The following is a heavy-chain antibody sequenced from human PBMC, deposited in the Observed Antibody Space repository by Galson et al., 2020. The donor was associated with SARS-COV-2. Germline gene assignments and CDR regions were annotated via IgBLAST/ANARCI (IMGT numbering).Heavy chain of an antibody. CDR2: IYYSGRT. J-gene: IGHJ4*02. CDR3: ARAWGSITIFGVVINYFDY. Sequence: SETLSLTCTVSGGSISSAGYYWSWIRQHPGKGLERIGYIYYSGRTYYNPSLKSRVTISVDTSKNQFSLKLSSVTAADTAVYYCARAWGSITIFGVVINYFDYWGQGTLVTVSS. D-gene: IGHD3-3*01. CDR1: GGSISSAGYY. V-gene: IGHV4-31*03.